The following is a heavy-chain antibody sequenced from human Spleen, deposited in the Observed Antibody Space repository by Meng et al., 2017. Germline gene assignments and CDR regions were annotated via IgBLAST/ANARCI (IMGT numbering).Heavy chain of an antibody. J-gene: IGHJ4*02. CDR3: ARDEDISAAGKLFGDY. V-gene: IGHV1-2*06. CDR1: GYNFPNYY. CDR2: INPKSGDT. D-gene: IGHD6-25*01. Sequence: VELVQLGAWGKHPGAPVQVPCKPSGYNFPNYYIHWVRRAPGQGLEWMGRINPKSGDTHYAQKFQARVTMTGDTSISTAYMELSGLRSDDTAMYYCARDEDISAAGKLFGDYWGQGTLVTVSS.